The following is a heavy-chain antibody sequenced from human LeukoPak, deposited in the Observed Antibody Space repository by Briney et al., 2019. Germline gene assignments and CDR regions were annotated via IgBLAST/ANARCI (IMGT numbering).Heavy chain of an antibody. CDR2: LSHAGDIK. V-gene: IGHV3-30-3*01. CDR1: GFNINTYS. Sequence: GGSLRLSCAASGFNINTYSMNSVRQAPGKGLEWEAILSHAGDIKTYAESVRGRFTISRDTSKNTLYLQLDSLRTEDTAVYYCATSQPLRCPDYWGQGTLVTVSS. D-gene: IGHD4-17*01. CDR3: ATSQPLRCPDY. J-gene: IGHJ4*02.